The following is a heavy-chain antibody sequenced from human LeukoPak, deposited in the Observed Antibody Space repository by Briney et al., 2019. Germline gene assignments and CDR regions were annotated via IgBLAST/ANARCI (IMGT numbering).Heavy chain of an antibody. V-gene: IGHV4-34*01. CDR3: AKDFSYEVYYFDY. CDR1: GGSFSGYY. J-gene: IGHJ4*02. CDR2: INHSGST. D-gene: IGHD5-18*01. Sequence: SETLSLTCAVYGGSFSGYYWSWIRQPPGKGLEWIGEINHSGSTNYNPSLKSRVTISVDTSKNRFSLKLSSVTAADTAVYYCAKDFSYEVYYFDYWGQGTLVTVSS.